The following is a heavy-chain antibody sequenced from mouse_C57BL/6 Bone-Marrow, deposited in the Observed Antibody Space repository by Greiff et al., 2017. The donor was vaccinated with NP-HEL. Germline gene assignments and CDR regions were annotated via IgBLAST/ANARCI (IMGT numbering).Heavy chain of an antibody. J-gene: IGHJ1*03. V-gene: IGHV1-78*01. CDR1: GYTFTDHT. CDR2: IYPRDGST. CDR3: ARWNFYYGNYVDWYFDV. Sequence: QVQLQQSDAELVKPGASVKISCKVSGYTFTDHTIHWMKQRPEQGLEWIGYIYPRDGSTKHNEKFKGKATLTADKSSSTAYMQLNSLTSEDSAVYFCARWNFYYGNYVDWYFDVWGTGTTVTVSS. D-gene: IGHD2-1*01.